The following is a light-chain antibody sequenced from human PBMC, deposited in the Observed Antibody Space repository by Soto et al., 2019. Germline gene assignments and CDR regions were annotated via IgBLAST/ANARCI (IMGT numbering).Light chain of an antibody. V-gene: IGKV3-11*01. CDR3: QHRSIWPPA. CDR1: QSVNIY. Sequence: EIVLTQSPATLSLSPGERATLSCRASQSVNIYLAWYQQKPGQAPRLLIYAASNRAPGIPARFSGSGSGTDFTLTISSLEPEDFAVYYCQHRSIWPPAFGQGTRLEI. CDR2: AAS. J-gene: IGKJ5*01.